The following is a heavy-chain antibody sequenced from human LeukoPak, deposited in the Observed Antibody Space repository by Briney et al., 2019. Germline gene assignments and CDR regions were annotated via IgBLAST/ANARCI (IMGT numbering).Heavy chain of an antibody. CDR3: ASRGP. CDR1: GFTVSSDF. Sequence: PGGSLRLSCAASGFTVSSDFMSWVRQAPGKGLEWVSIIHSDGSTKYADSVKGRFIIPRDNSKNTLYLQMNSLRAEDTAVYYCASRGPCGQGTLVTVSS. D-gene: IGHD3-10*01. J-gene: IGHJ5*02. V-gene: IGHV3-66*01. CDR2: IHSDGST.